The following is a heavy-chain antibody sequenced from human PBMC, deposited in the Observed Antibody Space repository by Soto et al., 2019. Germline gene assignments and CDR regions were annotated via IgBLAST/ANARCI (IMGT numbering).Heavy chain of an antibody. Sequence: PEGSLILSCAASGFTFSSYSMSWVRQAPGKGLEWVSAISGSGGSTYYADSVKGRFTISRDNSKNTLYLQMNSLRAEDTAVYYCAKSLRDYIWGSYRYGLENYWGQGTL. J-gene: IGHJ4*02. D-gene: IGHD3-16*02. CDR1: GFTFSSYS. CDR2: ISGSGGST. V-gene: IGHV3-23*01. CDR3: AKSLRDYIWGSYRYGLENY.